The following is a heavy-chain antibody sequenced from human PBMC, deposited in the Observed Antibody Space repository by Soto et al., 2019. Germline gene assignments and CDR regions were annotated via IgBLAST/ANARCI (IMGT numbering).Heavy chain of an antibody. CDR3: ATSYYGDYSSYWFDP. CDR2: INPSDGNT. V-gene: IGHV1-46*01. CDR1: GYTFTSYY. J-gene: IGHJ5*02. Sequence: ASVKVSCKASGYTFTSYYMHWVRQAPGQGLEWMGIINPSDGNTSYAQKFQGRVTMTEDTSTDTAYMELSSLRSEDTAVYYCATSYYGDYSSYWFDPWGQGTLVTVSS. D-gene: IGHD4-17*01.